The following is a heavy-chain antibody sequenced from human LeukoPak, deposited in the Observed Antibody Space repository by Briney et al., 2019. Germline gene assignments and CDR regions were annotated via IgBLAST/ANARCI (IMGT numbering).Heavy chain of an antibody. J-gene: IGHJ5*02. CDR2: ISYDGSNK. Sequence: PGGSLRLSCAASGFTFSSYAMHWVRQAPGKGLEWVAVISYDGSNKYYADSVKGRFTISRDNSKNTLYLQMNSLRAEDTAVYYCAKIDSSSWYNWFDPWGQGTLVTVSS. CDR3: AKIDSSSWYNWFDP. D-gene: IGHD6-13*01. CDR1: GFTFSSYA. V-gene: IGHV3-30-3*02.